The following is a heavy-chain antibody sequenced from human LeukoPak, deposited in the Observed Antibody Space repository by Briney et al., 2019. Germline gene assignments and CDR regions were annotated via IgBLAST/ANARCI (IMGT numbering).Heavy chain of an antibody. CDR2: ISGSGSNT. J-gene: IGHJ3*01. D-gene: IGHD1-26*01. V-gene: IGHV3-23*01. CDR3: AKAYSGSHRGAFDV. CDR1: GFTFSSSA. Sequence: GGSLRLSCAASGFTFSSSAMSWVRQAPGKGLEWVSTISGSGSNTYYADSVQGRFTISRDNSKSTPYLQMNSLRADDTAVYYCAKAYSGSHRGAFDVWGQGTMVTVSS.